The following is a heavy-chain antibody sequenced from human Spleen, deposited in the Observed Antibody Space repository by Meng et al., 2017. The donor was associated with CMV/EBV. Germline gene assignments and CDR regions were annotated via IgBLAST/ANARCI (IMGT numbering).Heavy chain of an antibody. Sequence: SETLSLTCAVYGGHFSGYYWSWIRQPPGKGLEWIGEINQSGSTKYSPTLKSRVTISLDTSKKQLSLRLSSVTAADTAVYYCARGALRYFDYWGQGTLVTVSS. D-gene: IGHD3-3*01. J-gene: IGHJ4*02. CDR3: ARGALRYFDY. CDR1: GGHFSGYY. V-gene: IGHV4-34*01. CDR2: INQSGST.